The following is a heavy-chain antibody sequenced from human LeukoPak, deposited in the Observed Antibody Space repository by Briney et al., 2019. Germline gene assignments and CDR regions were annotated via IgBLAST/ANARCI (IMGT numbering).Heavy chain of an antibody. V-gene: IGHV3-7*03. CDR3: ARDDYSSSDY. CDR2: IKQDGSEK. Sequence: QPGGSLRLSCAASGFTFSRYWMSWVRQAPGKGLEWVANIKQDGSEKYYVDSVKGRFTISRDNAKNSLYLQMNSLRAEDTAVYYCARDDYSSSDYWGQGTLVTVSS. CDR1: GFTFSRYW. D-gene: IGHD6-6*01. J-gene: IGHJ4*02.